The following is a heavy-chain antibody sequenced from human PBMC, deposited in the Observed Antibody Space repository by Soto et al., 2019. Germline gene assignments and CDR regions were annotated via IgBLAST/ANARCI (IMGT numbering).Heavy chain of an antibody. CDR1: GGSISSRSHY. J-gene: IGHJ4*02. V-gene: IGHV4-39*01. Sequence: QLQLQESGPGLVKPSETLSLTCTVSGGSISSRSHYWGWIRQSPGKHLEWIGSSFYRGSTHYNPSSKTRVTISAETSKNRVSLKLYSGTAADTAVYYCAKADGFGVVTPFFEYWGQGLLVTVSS. D-gene: IGHD3-3*01. CDR2: SFYRGST. CDR3: AKADGFGVVTPFFEY.